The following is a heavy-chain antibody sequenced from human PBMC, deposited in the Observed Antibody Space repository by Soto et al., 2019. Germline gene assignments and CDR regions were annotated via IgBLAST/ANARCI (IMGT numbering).Heavy chain of an antibody. CDR3: ARDGYDSSGYPMYYFDY. J-gene: IGHJ4*02. CDR2: IWYDGSNK. CDR1: GFTFSSYC. D-gene: IGHD3-22*01. V-gene: IGHV3-33*01. Sequence: GGSMRLSCAASGFTFSSYCMHWVRQATGKGLEWVAVIWYDGSNKYYADSVKGRFTISRDNSKNTLYLQMNSLRAEDTAVYYCARDGYDSSGYPMYYFDYWGQGTLVTVSS.